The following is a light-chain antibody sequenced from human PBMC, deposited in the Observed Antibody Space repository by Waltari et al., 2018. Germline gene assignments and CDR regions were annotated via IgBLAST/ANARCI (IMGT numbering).Light chain of an antibody. CDR3: QQVYTTPIT. V-gene: IGKV1-39*01. CDR2: TTS. J-gene: IGKJ5*01. Sequence: DIQMTQSPSSLSASVGDRVTLTCRSSRSIANYLNWYQQKPGKAPNLLIYTTSTSHSGVPSRFSGSGSGTDFTLTISSLQPEDFATYYCQQVYTTPITFGQGTRLEIK. CDR1: RSIANY.